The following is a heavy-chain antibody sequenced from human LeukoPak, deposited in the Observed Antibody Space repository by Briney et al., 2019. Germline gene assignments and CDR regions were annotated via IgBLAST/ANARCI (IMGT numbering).Heavy chain of an antibody. J-gene: IGHJ3*02. D-gene: IGHD1-7*01. CDR3: ARLVRLELDAFDI. CDR2: IKQDGSEK. Sequence: PGGSLRLSCAASGFTFSSYWMSWVRQAPGKGLEWVANIKQDGSEKYYVDSVKGRFTISRDNAKNSLYLQMNSLRAEDTAVYYCARLVRLELDAFDIWGQGTMVTVSS. V-gene: IGHV3-7*01. CDR1: GFTFSSYW.